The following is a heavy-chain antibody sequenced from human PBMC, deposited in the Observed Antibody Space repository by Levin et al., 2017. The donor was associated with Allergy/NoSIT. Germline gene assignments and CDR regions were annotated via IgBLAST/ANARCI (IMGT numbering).Heavy chain of an antibody. Sequence: GESLKISCAASGFTFSSYAMSWVRQAPGRGLEWVSSISGSGGDTYYADSVRGRFTISRDNSKNTLYLQMNRLRAEDTAVYYCAKQDSSGRNYDYWGQGTLVTVSS. V-gene: IGHV3-23*01. D-gene: IGHD6-19*01. CDR2: ISGSGGDT. J-gene: IGHJ4*02. CDR3: AKQDSSGRNYDY. CDR1: GFTFSSYA.